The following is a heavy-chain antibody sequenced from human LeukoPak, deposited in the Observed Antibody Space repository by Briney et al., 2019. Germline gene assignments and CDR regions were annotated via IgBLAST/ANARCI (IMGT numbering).Heavy chain of an antibody. V-gene: IGHV3-7*01. D-gene: IGHD5-12*01. J-gene: IGHJ4*02. CDR3: ARGGYSFDY. CDR2: LHADGIER. CDR1: GFTLSGYW. Sequence: GGSLRLSCAASGFTLSGYWMCWVRQAPGKGLEWVARLHADGIERYFVDSVKGRFTISRDNAKNSLYLQMYSLRLDDTAVYYCARGGYSFDYLGQGTLVTVSS.